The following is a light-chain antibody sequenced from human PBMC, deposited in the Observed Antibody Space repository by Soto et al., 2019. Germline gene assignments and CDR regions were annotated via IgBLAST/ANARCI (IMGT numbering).Light chain of an antibody. CDR1: QSVLNSSNNKNY. CDR3: MQNIELPLT. CDR2: ELS. V-gene: IGKV2D-29*01. Sequence: DIVVTQSPDSLPVSLGERATMNCKSSQSVLNSSNNKNYLAWYLQKPGQPPQLLIYELSNRFSGVPDRFSGSGSGTDFTLKISRVEAEDVGVYYCMQNIELPLTFGGGTKVDIK. J-gene: IGKJ4*01.